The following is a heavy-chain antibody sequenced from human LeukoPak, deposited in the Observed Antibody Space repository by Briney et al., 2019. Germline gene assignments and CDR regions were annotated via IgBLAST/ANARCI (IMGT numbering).Heavy chain of an antibody. CDR1: GFTVSDNY. J-gene: IGHJ6*02. Sequence: GGSLRLSCAASGFTVSDNYMSWVRQAPGKGLEWVSTVYSGGLTYYADPVKGRFTISRDNSKNTLYLQMSSLRAEDTAVYYCVRDRWPGLGDFWGQGATVTVSS. V-gene: IGHV3-66*01. CDR3: VRDRWPGLGDF. D-gene: IGHD6-19*01. CDR2: VYSGGLT.